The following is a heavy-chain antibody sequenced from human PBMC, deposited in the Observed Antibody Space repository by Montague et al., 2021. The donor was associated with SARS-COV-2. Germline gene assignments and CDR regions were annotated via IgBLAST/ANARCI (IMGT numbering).Heavy chain of an antibody. V-gene: IGHV4-4*07. CDR1: GDSISRYY. CDR2: IYTGGYV. Sequence: SETLSLICSVSGDSISRYYWSWIRQSDGKGLEWIGRIYTGGYVNYNPALQSRVSMSVDTSKSQVSLNVTSVTAADTAVYYCARAIWHLDVWGRGILVTVSS. J-gene: IGHJ2*01. CDR3: ARAIWHLDV.